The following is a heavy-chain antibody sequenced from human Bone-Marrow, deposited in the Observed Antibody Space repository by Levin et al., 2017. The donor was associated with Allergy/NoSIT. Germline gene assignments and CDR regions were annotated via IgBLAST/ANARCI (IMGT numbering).Heavy chain of an antibody. CDR2: IYSGGST. V-gene: IGHV3-53*01. Sequence: GSLRLSCAASGFTVSSNYMSWVRQAPGKGLEWVSVIYSGGSTYYADSVKGRFTISRDNSKNTLYLQMNSLRAEDTAVYYCARHYDSRYNWNDFLLGYWGQGTLVTVSS. D-gene: IGHD1-1*01. CDR1: GFTVSSNY. J-gene: IGHJ4*02. CDR3: ARHYDSRYNWNDFLLGY.